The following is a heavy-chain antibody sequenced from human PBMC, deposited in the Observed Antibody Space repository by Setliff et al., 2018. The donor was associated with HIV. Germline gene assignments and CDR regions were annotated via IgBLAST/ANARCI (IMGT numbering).Heavy chain of an antibody. Sequence: SETLSLACTVSGGSISSSSYYWGWIRHSPGKGLEWIGSVYYSGNTYNNPSLKSRVTISVDTSKNQFSLKLSSVTAADTAVYYCARLSSGYKNWYFDLWGRGTLVTVSS. CDR2: VYYSGNT. CDR3: ARLSSGYKNWYFDL. CDR1: GGSISSSSYY. V-gene: IGHV4-39*01. J-gene: IGHJ2*01. D-gene: IGHD3-22*01.